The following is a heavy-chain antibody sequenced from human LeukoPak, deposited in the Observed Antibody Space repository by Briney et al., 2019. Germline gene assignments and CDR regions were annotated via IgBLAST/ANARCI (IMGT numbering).Heavy chain of an antibody. V-gene: IGHV3-30*04. J-gene: IGHJ4*02. CDR2: ISYDGSNK. D-gene: IGHD3-22*01. CDR3: ARLSYSYDSSGPVLVDY. CDR1: GFTFSSYA. Sequence: GGSLRLSCAASGFTFSSYAMHWVRQAPGKGLEWVAVISYDGSNKYYAASVKGRFTISRDNSKNTLYLQMNSLRAEDTAVYYCARLSYSYDSSGPVLVDYWGQGTLVTVSS.